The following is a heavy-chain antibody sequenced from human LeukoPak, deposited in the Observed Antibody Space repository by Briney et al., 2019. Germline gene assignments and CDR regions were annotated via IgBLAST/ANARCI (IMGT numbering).Heavy chain of an antibody. CDR2: ISSSGSTI. CDR3: AKLATVTTTEG. J-gene: IGHJ4*02. D-gene: IGHD4-17*01. Sequence: GGSLRLSCAASGFTFSDYYMSWIRQAPGKGLEWVSYISSSGSTIYYADSVKGRFTISRDNSKNTLYLQMNSLRAEDTAVYYCAKLATVTTTEGWGQGTLVTVSS. CDR1: GFTFSDYY. V-gene: IGHV3-11*04.